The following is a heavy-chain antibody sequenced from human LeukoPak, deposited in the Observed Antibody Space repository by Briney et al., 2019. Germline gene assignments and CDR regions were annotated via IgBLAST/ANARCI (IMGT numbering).Heavy chain of an antibody. CDR3: ARVSDYSNYSDF. CDR2: IWYDGSTK. J-gene: IGHJ4*02. V-gene: IGHV3-33*08. Sequence: SGGSLRLSCAASGFTLSTYGMHWVRQAPGKGLEWGAIIWYDGSTKYYAESVKGRFTISRDNSQNMLYLQMNSLRAEDTAVYYCARVSDYSNYSDFWGQGTLVTVSS. D-gene: IGHD4-11*01. CDR1: GFTLSTYG.